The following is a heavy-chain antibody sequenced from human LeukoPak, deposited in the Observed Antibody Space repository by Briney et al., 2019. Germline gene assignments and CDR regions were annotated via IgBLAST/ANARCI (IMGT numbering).Heavy chain of an antibody. CDR3: ATRDYDFWSGYG. V-gene: IGHV3-48*01. CDR1: GFTFSSYS. D-gene: IGHD3-3*01. J-gene: IGHJ4*02. CDR2: ISSSSITI. Sequence: GGSLRLSCAASGFTFSSYSMNWVRQAPGKGLQWVSYISSSSITIFYADSVKGRFTISRDNAKNSLYLQMNSLRAEDTAVYYRATRDYDFWSGYGWGQGTLVTVSS.